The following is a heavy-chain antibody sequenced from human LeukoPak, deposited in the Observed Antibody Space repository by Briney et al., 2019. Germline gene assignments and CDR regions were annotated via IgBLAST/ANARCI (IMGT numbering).Heavy chain of an antibody. Sequence: GGSLRLPCAASGFTFSNAWMSWVRQAPGKGLEWVGRIKSKTDGGTTDYAAPVKGRFTISRDDSKNTLYLQMNSLKTEDTAVYYCTTAGYFDWLPYYFDYWGQGTLVTVSS. D-gene: IGHD3-9*01. CDR3: TTAGYFDWLPYYFDY. J-gene: IGHJ4*02. CDR1: GFTFSNAW. V-gene: IGHV3-15*01. CDR2: IKSKTDGGTT.